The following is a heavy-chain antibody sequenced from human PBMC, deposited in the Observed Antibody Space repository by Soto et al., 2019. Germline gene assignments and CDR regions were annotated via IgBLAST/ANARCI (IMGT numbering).Heavy chain of an antibody. CDR1: GFTFSEYS. V-gene: IGHV3-21*01. D-gene: IGHD5-12*01. J-gene: IGHJ4*02. Sequence: DVQLVESGGGLVRPGGSLRLSCTASGFTFSEYSMSWVRQAPGKGLEWVSSITHSGTYVYYADSVKGRFTISRDSASNSLFLQMTSLRAEDTAVYHCARARGNDWYSDYWSQGTLVTVSS. CDR2: ITHSGTYV. CDR3: ARARGNDWYSDY.